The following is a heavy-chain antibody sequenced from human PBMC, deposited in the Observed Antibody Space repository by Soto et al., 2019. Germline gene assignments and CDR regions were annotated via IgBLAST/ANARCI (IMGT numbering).Heavy chain of an antibody. J-gene: IGHJ6*02. Sequence: EASVKVSCKASGYTFNSYGISWVRQAPGQGLEWLGWISPYNDDTKYAQRLQGRVTMSTDTSSRTAYMHLRSLRSDDTAVYFCARGGYYDSSGSRNYHYYGMDVWGQGTTVTVSS. V-gene: IGHV1-18*01. D-gene: IGHD3-22*01. CDR1: GYTFNSYG. CDR3: ARGGYYDSSGSRNYHYYGMDV. CDR2: ISPYNDDT.